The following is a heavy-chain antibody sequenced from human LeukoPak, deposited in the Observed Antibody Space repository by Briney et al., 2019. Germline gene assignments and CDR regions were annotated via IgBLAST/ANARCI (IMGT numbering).Heavy chain of an antibody. CDR1: GGSISSYY. CDR3: AGGLGYCSGGRCYGSIDY. V-gene: IGHV4-59*01. Sequence: SETLSLTCTVSGGSISSYYWSWIRQPPGKGLEWIGYIYYSGSTNYNPSLKSRVTISVDTSKNQFSLKLSSVTAADTAAYYCAGGLGYCSGGRCYGSIDYWGQGTLVTVSS. J-gene: IGHJ4*02. CDR2: IYYSGST. D-gene: IGHD2-15*01.